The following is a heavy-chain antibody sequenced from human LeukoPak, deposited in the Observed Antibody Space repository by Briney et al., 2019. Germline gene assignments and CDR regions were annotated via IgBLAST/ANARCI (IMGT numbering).Heavy chain of an antibody. D-gene: IGHD6-6*01. CDR2: ISAYNGNT. CDR3: ARKALYYYYMDV. CDR1: GYTFNSYA. V-gene: IGHV1-18*01. J-gene: IGHJ6*03. Sequence: ASVKVSCKASGYTFNSYAMNWVRQATGQGLEWMGWISAYNGNTNYAQKLQGRVTMTTDTSTSTAYMELRSLRSDDTAVYYCARKALYYYYMDVWGKGTTVTISS.